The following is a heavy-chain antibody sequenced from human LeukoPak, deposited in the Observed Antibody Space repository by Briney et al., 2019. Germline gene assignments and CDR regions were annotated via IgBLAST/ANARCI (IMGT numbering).Heavy chain of an antibody. Sequence: GGSLRLSCAVSGFTFSRYWMSWVRQAPGKGLEWVANIKQDGSEKYYVDSVKGRFTISRDNSKSTLCLQMNSLRAEDTAVYYCAKQLGYCSDGSCYFPYWGQGTLVTVSS. CDR3: AKQLGYCSDGSCYFPY. D-gene: IGHD2-15*01. V-gene: IGHV3-7*03. CDR2: IKQDGSEK. CDR1: GFTFSRYW. J-gene: IGHJ4*02.